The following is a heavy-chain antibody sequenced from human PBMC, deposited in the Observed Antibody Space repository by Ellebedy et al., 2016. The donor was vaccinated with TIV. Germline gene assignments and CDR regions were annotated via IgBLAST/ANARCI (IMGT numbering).Heavy chain of an antibody. CDR3: ARDGIVGGPTEYYFDS. D-gene: IGHD1-26*01. J-gene: IGHJ4*02. V-gene: IGHV3-74*01. Sequence: GESLKISCAAWGFSFSNFWMHWVRQAPGKGLVWVSRINSDGSRSTYADSVKGRFTISRDNAKNTLYLQMNSLRAEDTAVYYCARDGIVGGPTEYYFDSWGQGTLVTVSS. CDR1: GFSFSNFW. CDR2: INSDGSRS.